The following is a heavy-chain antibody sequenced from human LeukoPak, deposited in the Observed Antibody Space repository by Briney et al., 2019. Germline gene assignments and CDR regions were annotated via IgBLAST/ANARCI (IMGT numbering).Heavy chain of an antibody. CDR1: GGSISSGGYY. D-gene: IGHD5-24*01. Sequence: SETMSLTWTVSGGSISSGGYYWSWIRQHPGKGLEWIGYIYYSGSTYYNPSLKSRVTISVDTSKNQFSLKLSSVTAADTAVYYCARVPITDDAFDIWGQGTMVTVSS. CDR3: ARVPITDDAFDI. J-gene: IGHJ3*02. V-gene: IGHV4-31*02. CDR2: IYYSGST.